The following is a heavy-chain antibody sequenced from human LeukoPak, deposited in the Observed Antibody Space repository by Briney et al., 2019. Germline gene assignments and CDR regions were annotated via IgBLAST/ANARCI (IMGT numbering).Heavy chain of an antibody. Sequence: GGSLRLSCAASGFTFSSYSMNWVRQAPGKGLEWVSSISSSSSYIYYADSVKGRFTISRDNAKNSLYLQMNSLRAEDTAVYYCARGLLWFGEEEDYYYYGMDVWGQGTTVTVSS. D-gene: IGHD3-10*01. J-gene: IGHJ6*02. CDR1: GFTFSSYS. V-gene: IGHV3-21*01. CDR3: ARGLLWFGEEEDYYYYGMDV. CDR2: ISSSSSYI.